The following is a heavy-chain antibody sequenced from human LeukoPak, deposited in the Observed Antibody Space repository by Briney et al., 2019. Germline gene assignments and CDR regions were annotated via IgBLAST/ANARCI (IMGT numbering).Heavy chain of an antibody. J-gene: IGHJ4*02. Sequence: SETLSLTCAVYGGSFSGYYWSWIRQPPGKGLEWIGEINHSGSTNYNPSLKSRVTISVDTSKNQFSLKLSSVTAADTAVYYCARSLVGATDVDSWGQGTLATVSS. CDR1: GGSFSGYY. D-gene: IGHD1-26*01. V-gene: IGHV4-34*01. CDR2: INHSGST. CDR3: ARSLVGATDVDS.